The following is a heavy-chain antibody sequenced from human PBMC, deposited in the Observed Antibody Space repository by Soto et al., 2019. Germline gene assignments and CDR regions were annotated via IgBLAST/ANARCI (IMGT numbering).Heavy chain of an antibody. J-gene: IGHJ6*02. V-gene: IGHV1-2*02. CDR3: ARDRGSSSDGMDV. Sequence: GASVKVSCKASGYTFTGYYMHWARQAPGQGLEWMGWINPNSGGTNYAQKFQGRVTMTRDTSISTAYMELSRLRSDDTAVYYCARDRGSSSDGMDVWGQGTTVTVSS. CDR1: GYTFTGYY. D-gene: IGHD6-13*01. CDR2: INPNSGGT.